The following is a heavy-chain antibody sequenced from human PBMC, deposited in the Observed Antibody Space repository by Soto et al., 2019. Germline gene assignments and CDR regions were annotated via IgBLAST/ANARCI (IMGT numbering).Heavy chain of an antibody. CDR1: DSSINSNYY. V-gene: IGHV4-38-2*01. CDR2: IHHSGTT. Sequence: PSETLSLTCGVSDSSINSNYYWLWIRQPPGKGLEWIGAIHHSGTTYYTPSLKSRVTISMDTSKDHFSLRLTSVTAADTAKYYCERGLYGAKFDYWGQGIPVTVSS. J-gene: IGHJ4*02. CDR3: ERGLYGAKFDY. D-gene: IGHD4-17*01.